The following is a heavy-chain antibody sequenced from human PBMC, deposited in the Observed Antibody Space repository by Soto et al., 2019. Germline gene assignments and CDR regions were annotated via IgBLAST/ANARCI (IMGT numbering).Heavy chain of an antibody. D-gene: IGHD6-19*01. V-gene: IGHV1-2*04. CDR3: AVAGYSSGWYDDAFDS. CDR1: GYIFINYY. CDR2: INPNSGGT. Sequence: ASVRVSCKASGYIFINYYIHWVRQAPGQGLEWMGWINPNSGGTNYAQKFQGWVTMTRDTSISTAYMELSRLRSDDTAVYYCAVAGYSSGWYDDAFDSWGQGTMVTLSS. J-gene: IGHJ3*02.